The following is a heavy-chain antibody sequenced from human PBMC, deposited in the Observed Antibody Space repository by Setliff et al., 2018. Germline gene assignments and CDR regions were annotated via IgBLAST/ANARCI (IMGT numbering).Heavy chain of an antibody. CDR1: GGSISSGGYY. D-gene: IGHD6-19*01. CDR3: ARGRAGHSGH. J-gene: IGHJ4*02. Sequence: SETLSLTCTVSGGSISSGGYYWSWIRQHQGKGLEWIGYIYYSGSTSYYNPSLKSRVTISVDTSKNQFPLKLSSVTAADTAVYYCARGRAGHSGHWGQGTLVTVS. V-gene: IGHV4-31*03. CDR2: IYYSGSTS.